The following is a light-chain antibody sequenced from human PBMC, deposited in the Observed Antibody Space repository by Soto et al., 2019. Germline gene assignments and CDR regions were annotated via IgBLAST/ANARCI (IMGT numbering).Light chain of an antibody. J-gene: IGKJ4*01. CDR1: QSVSSSY. CDR3: QQFGTSLLT. CDR2: GAS. V-gene: IGKV3-20*01. Sequence: EIVLTQSPGTLSLSPGERATLSCRASQSVSSSYLAWYQQKPGQAPRLLIYGASSRATGIPDRFSGSGSGTDXXLTXXRLEPEDFAXYYCQQFGTSLLTFGGGTKVEIK.